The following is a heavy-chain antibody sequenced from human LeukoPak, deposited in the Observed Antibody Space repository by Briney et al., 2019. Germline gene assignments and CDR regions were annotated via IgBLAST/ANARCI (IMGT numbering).Heavy chain of an antibody. CDR1: GYSFVGYG. D-gene: IGHD2-15*01. Sequence: ASVKVSCKASGYSFVGYGITWVRQAPGQGLEWMGWFNPENGNTNYAQKVQGRVTMTADTSTSTSYMELRSLRSDDTAVYYCARGKTLGYCSGGSCSFDYWGQGTLVTVSS. V-gene: IGHV1-18*01. J-gene: IGHJ4*02. CDR2: FNPENGNT. CDR3: ARGKTLGYCSGGSCSFDY.